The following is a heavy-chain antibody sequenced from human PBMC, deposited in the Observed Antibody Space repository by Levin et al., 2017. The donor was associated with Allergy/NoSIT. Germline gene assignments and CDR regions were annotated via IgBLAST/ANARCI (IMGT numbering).Heavy chain of an antibody. V-gene: IGHV4-30-4*01. CDR2: IYDSGTT. Sequence: SQTLSLTCTVSGVSINSGAFYWSWVRQSPRKGLEWIGDIYDSGTTLYNPSLESRLTISVHTSKNQFPLELRSVTAADTALYLCVRVGTGLARVGDYMVGFFDYWGPGMVVTVSS. CDR1: GVSINSGAFY. D-gene: IGHD4-17*01. J-gene: IGHJ4*02. CDR3: VRVGTGLARVGDYMVGFFDY.